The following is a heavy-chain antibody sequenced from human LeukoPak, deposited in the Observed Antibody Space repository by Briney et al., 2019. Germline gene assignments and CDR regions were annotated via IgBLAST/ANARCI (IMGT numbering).Heavy chain of an antibody. D-gene: IGHD5-12*01. CDR2: IYPGDSDT. CDR3: ASRGYSGYDRDYYYYYMDV. V-gene: IGHV5-51*01. Sequence: GESLKISCKGSGYSFTSYWIGWVRQMPGKGLEWMGIIYPGDSDTRYSPSFQGQVTIPADKSISTAYLQWSSLKASDTAMYYCASRGYSGYDRDYYYYYMDVWGKGTTVTVSS. J-gene: IGHJ6*03. CDR1: GYSFTSYW.